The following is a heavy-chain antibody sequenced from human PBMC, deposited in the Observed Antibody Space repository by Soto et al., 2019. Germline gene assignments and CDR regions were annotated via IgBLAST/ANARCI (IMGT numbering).Heavy chain of an antibody. CDR2: IYYSGST. CDR3: ARLDFYYCSGSPWAVHNYYYYYGMDV. CDR1: GGSISSSRYY. J-gene: IGHJ6*02. Sequence: SETLSLTCTVSGGSISSSRYYWGWIRQPPGKGLERNGSIYYSGSTYYNPSLKSRVTISVDTSKNQYTLKLSSVTAAETDVNYCARLDFYYCSGSPWAVHNYYYYYGMDVWGQGTTVTVS. D-gene: IGHD3-10*01. V-gene: IGHV4-39*01.